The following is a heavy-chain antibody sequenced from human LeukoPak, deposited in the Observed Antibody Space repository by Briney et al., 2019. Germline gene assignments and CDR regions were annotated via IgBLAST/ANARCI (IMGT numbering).Heavy chain of an antibody. CDR3: AKGPNGDYIGTFEM. D-gene: IGHD4-17*01. J-gene: IGHJ3*02. CDR1: GFTVSSNY. CDR2: ISGSGGST. V-gene: IGHV3-23*01. Sequence: GGSLGLSCAASGFTVSSNYMSWVRQAPGRGLEWVSSISGSGGSTQYAASVQGRFTISRDNSKNTLYLQMNSLRAEDTAIYYCAKGPNGDYIGTFEMWGQGTMVTVSS.